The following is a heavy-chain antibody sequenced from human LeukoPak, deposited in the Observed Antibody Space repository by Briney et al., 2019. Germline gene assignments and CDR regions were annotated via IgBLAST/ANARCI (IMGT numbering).Heavy chain of an antibody. V-gene: IGHV4-59*07. CDR1: GGSISSYY. CDR2: IYSTGST. CDR3: ARSGYSSSWYPTYFDY. D-gene: IGHD6-13*01. Sequence: SDTLSLTCTVSGGSISSYYWSWIRQPPGKGLEWIGYIYSTGSTNYNPSLKSRVTISVDTSKNQFSLKVSSVTAADTAVYYCARSGYSSSWYPTYFDYWGQGTLVTVSS. J-gene: IGHJ4*02.